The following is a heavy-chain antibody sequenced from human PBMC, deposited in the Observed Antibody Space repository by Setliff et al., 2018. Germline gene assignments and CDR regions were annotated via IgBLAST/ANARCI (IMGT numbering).Heavy chain of an antibody. D-gene: IGHD3-10*01. CDR1: GGSISSRSYY. J-gene: IGHJ6*02. V-gene: IGHV4-39*07. CDR3: ARVRAYASGNYYYYYYDMYV. Sequence: PSETLSLTCTVSGGSISSRSYYWGWIRQPPGKGLEWIGSIYYSGSTYYKPSLKSRVTVSVDTSKNQFSLKLSSVTAADTAVYYCARVRAYASGNYYYYYYDMYVWGQGTTGTVSS. CDR2: IYYSGST.